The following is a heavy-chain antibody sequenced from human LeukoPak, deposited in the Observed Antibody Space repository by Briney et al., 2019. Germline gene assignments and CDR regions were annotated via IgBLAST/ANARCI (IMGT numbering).Heavy chain of an antibody. J-gene: IGHJ6*02. CDR2: INPNSGGT. Sequence: ASVKVSCKASGYTFTGYYMHWVRQAPGQGLEWMGRINPNSGGTNYAQKFQGRVTMTRDTSISTAYMELRSLRSDDTAVYYCARDNYSSSWRQYYYYGMDVWGQGTTVTVSS. D-gene: IGHD6-13*01. CDR1: GYTFTGYY. V-gene: IGHV1-2*06. CDR3: ARDNYSSSWRQYYYYGMDV.